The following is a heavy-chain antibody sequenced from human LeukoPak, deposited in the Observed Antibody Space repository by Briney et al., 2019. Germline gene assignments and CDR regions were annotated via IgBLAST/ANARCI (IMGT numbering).Heavy chain of an antibody. V-gene: IGHV1-46*01. CDR1: GYTFTFYY. J-gene: IGHJ4*02. D-gene: IGHD2-15*01. CDR3: AREGYCSGATCYSFDY. Sequence: ASVKVSCKASGYTFTFYYIYWVRQGPGQGLEWMGIINPSGDNTSYAQKFQGRVTMTRDISTSTVYMELSSLRSEDTAVYFCAREGYCSGATCYSFDYWGQGTLVTVSS. CDR2: INPSGDNT.